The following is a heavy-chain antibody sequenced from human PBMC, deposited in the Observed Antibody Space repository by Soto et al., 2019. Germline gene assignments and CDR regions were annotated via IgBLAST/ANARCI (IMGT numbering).Heavy chain of an antibody. D-gene: IGHD2-2*02. CDR3: ARLDCSSTSCYRHYGMDV. CDR1: GFTFSSYE. CDR2: ISSSGSTI. V-gene: IGHV3-48*03. Sequence: GSLRLSCAASGFTFSSYEMNWVRQAPGKGLEWVSYISSSGSTIYYADSVKGRFTISRDNAKNSLYLQMNSLGAEDTAVYYCARLDCSSTSCYRHYGMDVWGQGTTVTVSS. J-gene: IGHJ6*02.